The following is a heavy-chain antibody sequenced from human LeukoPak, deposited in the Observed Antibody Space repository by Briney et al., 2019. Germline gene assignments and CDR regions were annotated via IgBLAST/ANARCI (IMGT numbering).Heavy chain of an antibody. CDR3: ARGTMVRGVTTGVGYRQGDY. V-gene: IGHV1-8*01. CDR1: GYTFTNYD. CDR2: MNPNSGNT. D-gene: IGHD3-10*01. Sequence: ASVKVSCKASGYTFTNYDINWVPQATGQGLDWMGWMNPNSGNTGYAQKFQGRVTVTRNTSISTAYMELSSLRSEDTAVYYCARGTMVRGVTTGVGYRQGDYWGQGTLVTVSS. J-gene: IGHJ4*02.